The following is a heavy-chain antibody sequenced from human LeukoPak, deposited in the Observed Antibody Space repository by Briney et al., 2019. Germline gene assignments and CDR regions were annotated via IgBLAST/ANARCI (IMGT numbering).Heavy chain of an antibody. CDR2: IYYSGST. J-gene: IGHJ4*02. CDR1: GGSITYSHYY. D-gene: IGHD1-26*01. V-gene: IGHV4-39*01. CDR3: ARQSGSYGGVLDN. Sequence: SETLSLTCSVSGGSITYSHYYWGWVRQPPGKGLEWIGGIYYSGSTYYNPSLKSRVTISVDTSRNEFSLRLSSVTAADTALYFCARQSGSYGGVLDNWGQGILGTVSS.